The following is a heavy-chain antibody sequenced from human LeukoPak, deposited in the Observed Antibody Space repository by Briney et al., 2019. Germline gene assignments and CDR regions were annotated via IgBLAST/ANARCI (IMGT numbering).Heavy chain of an antibody. Sequence: GGSLRLSCAASGFTFSSYSMNWVRQAPGKGLEWVSSISSSSSYIYYADSVKGRFTISRDNAKNSLYLQMNGLRAEDTAVYYCARGDILTGCTDYWGQGTLVTVSS. CDR2: ISSSSSYI. D-gene: IGHD3-9*01. CDR3: ARGDILTGCTDY. CDR1: GFTFSSYS. V-gene: IGHV3-21*01. J-gene: IGHJ4*02.